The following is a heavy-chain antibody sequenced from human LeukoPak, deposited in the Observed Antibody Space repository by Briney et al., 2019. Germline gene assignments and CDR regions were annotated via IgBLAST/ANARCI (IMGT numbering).Heavy chain of an antibody. CDR3: ANEGGGYGGDMI. Sequence: ASVKVSCKASGYTFTSYDLTWVRQATGQGLEWMGWMNPNSGNAGFAQKFQGRLTMTRDTSISTAYMELSSLRSEDTAVYYCANEGGGYGGDMIWGQGTLVTVSS. J-gene: IGHJ4*02. D-gene: IGHD5-12*01. CDR1: GYTFTSYD. CDR2: MNPNSGNA. V-gene: IGHV1-8*01.